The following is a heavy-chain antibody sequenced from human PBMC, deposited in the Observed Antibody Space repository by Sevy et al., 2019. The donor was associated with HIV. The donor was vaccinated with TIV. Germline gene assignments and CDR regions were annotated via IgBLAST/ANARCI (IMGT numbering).Heavy chain of an antibody. CDR2: IYYSGST. J-gene: IGHJ6*02. V-gene: IGHV4-61*01. Sequence: SETLSLTCTVSGGSVSSGSYYWSWIRQPPGKGLEWIGYIYYSGSTNYNPSLKSRVTISVDTSKNQFSLKLSSVTAADTAVYYCAREGVMAAQKGENYYYYGMDVWGQGTTVTVSS. CDR3: AREGVMAAQKGENYYYYGMDV. CDR1: GGSVSSGSYY. D-gene: IGHD1-26*01.